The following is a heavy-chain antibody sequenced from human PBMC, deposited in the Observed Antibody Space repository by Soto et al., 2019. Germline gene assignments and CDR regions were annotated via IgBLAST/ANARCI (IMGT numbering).Heavy chain of an antibody. D-gene: IGHD6-19*01. CDR1: GASVSSGSFY. Sequence: PSETLSLTCSVSGASVSSGSFYWSWIRQPPGKGLEWIGFIYSNETFNYSPSLRSRVTLSVDTSKHQFSLKLSSVTAADTAVYYCARVPLRYSSSHNFDSWGQGALVTVSS. CDR3: ARVPLRYSSSHNFDS. V-gene: IGHV4-61*01. CDR2: IYSNETF. J-gene: IGHJ4*02.